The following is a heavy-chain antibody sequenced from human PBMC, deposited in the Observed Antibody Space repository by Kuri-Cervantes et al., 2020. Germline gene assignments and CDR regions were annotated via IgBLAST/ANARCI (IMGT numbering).Heavy chain of an antibody. J-gene: IGHJ4*02. CDR2: ISSSSSTI. CDR1: GFTLNRYG. D-gene: IGHD6-6*01. V-gene: IGHV3-48*02. CDR3: ARDWEAARVFDY. Sequence: GGSLRLSCAASGFTLNRYGMHWVRQAPGKGLEWVSYISSSSSTIYYADSVKGRFTISRHNAKNSLYLQMNSLRDEDTAVYYCARDWEAARVFDYWGQGTLVTVSS.